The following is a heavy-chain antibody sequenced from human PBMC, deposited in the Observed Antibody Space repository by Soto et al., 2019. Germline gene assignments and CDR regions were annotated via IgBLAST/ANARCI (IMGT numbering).Heavy chain of an antibody. D-gene: IGHD3-16*01. CDR3: AKGVKTFVGSVPLYYFDY. CDR1: GFSFVSYT. J-gene: IGHJ4*02. V-gene: IGHV3-23*01. Sequence: EVQLLDSGGGLVQPGGSLSLSCAASGFSFVSYTMSWVRQAPGKGPEWVSGISNTGSSTFYADSVKGRFTISRDNSKNTLYLQRNNLRAEDTAVYYCAKGVKTFVGSVPLYYFDYWGQGTLVTVSS. CDR2: ISNTGSST.